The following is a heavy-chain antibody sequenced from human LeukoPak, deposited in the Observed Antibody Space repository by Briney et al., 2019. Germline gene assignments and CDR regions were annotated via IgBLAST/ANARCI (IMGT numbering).Heavy chain of an antibody. CDR3: ARDLWFGEPSYFDY. CDR1: GYTFTGYY. V-gene: IGHV1-2*02. J-gene: IGHJ4*02. CDR2: INPNGGGT. Sequence: ASVKVSCKASGYTFTGYYMHWVRQAPGQGLEWMGWINPNGGGTNYAQKFQGRVTMTRDTSISTAYMELSRLRSDDTAVYYCARDLWFGEPSYFDYWGQGTLVTVSS. D-gene: IGHD3-10*01.